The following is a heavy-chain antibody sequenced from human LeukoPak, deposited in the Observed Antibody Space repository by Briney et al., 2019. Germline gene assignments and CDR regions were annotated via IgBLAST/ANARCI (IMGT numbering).Heavy chain of an antibody. CDR1: GFTFSSYW. D-gene: IGHD1-1*01. CDR3: ARVRYNYGMTGCYYYMDV. J-gene: IGHJ6*03. V-gene: IGHV3-7*01. Sequence: PGGSLRLSCAASGFTFSSYWMTWVRPLPGKGLEWVANIKKDGSEKSYVDSVKGRFSISRDNSENSVYLQMNSLRPEDTAVYYCARVRYNYGMTGCYYYMDVWGKGTTVTVSS. CDR2: IKKDGSEK.